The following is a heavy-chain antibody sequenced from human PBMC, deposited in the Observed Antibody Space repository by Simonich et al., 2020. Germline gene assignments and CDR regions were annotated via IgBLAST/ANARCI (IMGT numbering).Heavy chain of an antibody. V-gene: IGHV4-38-2*01. J-gene: IGHJ6*02. Sequence: QVQLQESGPGLVKPSETLSLTCAVSGYSISSGYYWGWIRQPQGKGLEWIGSIYHSGSTYNNPSLTSRVTISVDTSKHQFSLKLSSVTAADTAVYYCARVGYSNYYYYGMDVWGQGTTVTVSS. CDR1: GYSISSGYY. CDR2: IYHSGST. D-gene: IGHD6-13*01. CDR3: ARVGYSNYYYYGMDV.